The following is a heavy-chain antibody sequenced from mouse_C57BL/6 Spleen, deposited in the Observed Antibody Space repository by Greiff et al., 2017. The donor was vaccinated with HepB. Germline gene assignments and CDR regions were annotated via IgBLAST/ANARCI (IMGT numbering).Heavy chain of an antibody. CDR2: IYPGSGNT. D-gene: IGHD2-3*01. Sequence: QVQLQQSGAELVRPGASVKLSCKASGYTFTDYYINWVKQRPGQGLEWIARIYPGSGNTYYNEKFKGKATLTAEKSSSTAYMQLSSLTSEDSAVYFGAKEGIYDGYYGYYFDYWGQGTTLTVSS. J-gene: IGHJ2*01. CDR1: GYTFTDYY. CDR3: AKEGIYDGYYGYYFDY. V-gene: IGHV1-76*01.